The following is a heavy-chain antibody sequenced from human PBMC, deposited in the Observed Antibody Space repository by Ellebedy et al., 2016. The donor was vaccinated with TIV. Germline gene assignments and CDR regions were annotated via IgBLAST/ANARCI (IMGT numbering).Heavy chain of an antibody. Sequence: GESLKISCAASGFTFSSYAMSWVRQAPGKGLEWVSAISGSGGSTYYADSVKGRFTISRDNSKNTLYLQMNSLRAEDTAVYYCAKYKDGGSNWFDPWGQGTLVTVSS. J-gene: IGHJ5*02. D-gene: IGHD4-23*01. CDR3: AKYKDGGSNWFDP. CDR2: ISGSGGST. V-gene: IGHV3-23*01. CDR1: GFTFSSYA.